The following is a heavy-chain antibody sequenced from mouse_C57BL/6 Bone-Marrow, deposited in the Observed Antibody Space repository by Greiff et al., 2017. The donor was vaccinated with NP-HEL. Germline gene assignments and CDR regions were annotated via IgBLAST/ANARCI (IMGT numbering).Heavy chain of an antibody. CDR3: ARPNYYSNWYFDV. CDR1: GYAFSSYW. D-gene: IGHD2-5*01. J-gene: IGHJ1*03. Sequence: VQLQQSGAELVKPGASVKISCKASGYAFSSYWMNWVKQRPGKGLEWIGQIYPGDGDTNYNGKFKGKATLTADKSSSTAYMQLSSLTSEDSAVYFCARPNYYSNWYFDVWGTGTTVTVSS. CDR2: IYPGDGDT. V-gene: IGHV1-80*01.